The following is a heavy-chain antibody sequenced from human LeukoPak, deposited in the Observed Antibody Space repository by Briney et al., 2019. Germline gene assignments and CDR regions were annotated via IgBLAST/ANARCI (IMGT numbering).Heavy chain of an antibody. CDR1: GFTFSSYW. CDR3: ARDDPRVGLH. D-gene: IGHD5-12*01. Sequence: GGSLRLSCAASGFTFSSYWMHWVRQAPGKRLVWVSRINSDGSSTSYADSVKGRFTISRDNAKNTLYLQMNSLRAEDTAVYYCARDDPRVGLHWGQGTLVTVSS. CDR2: INSDGSST. J-gene: IGHJ4*02. V-gene: IGHV3-74*01.